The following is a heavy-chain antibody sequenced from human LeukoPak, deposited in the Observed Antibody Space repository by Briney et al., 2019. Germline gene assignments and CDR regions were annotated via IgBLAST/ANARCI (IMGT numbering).Heavy chain of an antibody. J-gene: IGHJ4*02. D-gene: IGHD6-19*01. V-gene: IGHV3-23*01. CDR1: GFTFSDYY. Sequence: TGGSLRLSCAVSGFTFSDYYMTWIRQAPGKGLEWVSAITANGGSTYYADSVKGRFTISRDNSKNTLSLQMNSLRAEDTAIYYCTKKLTVAGTFDYWGQGTLVTVSS. CDR2: ITANGGST. CDR3: TKKLTVAGTFDY.